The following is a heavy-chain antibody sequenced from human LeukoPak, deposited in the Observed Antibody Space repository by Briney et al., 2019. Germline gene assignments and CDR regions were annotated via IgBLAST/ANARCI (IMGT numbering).Heavy chain of an antibody. V-gene: IGHV3-13*04. Sequence: PGGSLRLSCAASGFTFSSYGMHWVRQATGKGLEWVSAIGTAGDTYYPGSVKGRFTISRENAKNSLYLQMNSLRAGDTAVYYCAREASVAGTEGAFDIWGQGTMVTVSS. J-gene: IGHJ3*02. CDR2: IGTAGDT. CDR1: GFTFSSYG. D-gene: IGHD6-19*01. CDR3: AREASVAGTEGAFDI.